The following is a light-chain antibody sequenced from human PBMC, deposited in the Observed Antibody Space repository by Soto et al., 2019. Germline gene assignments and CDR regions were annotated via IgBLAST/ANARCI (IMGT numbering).Light chain of an antibody. V-gene: IGKV3-11*01. J-gene: IGKJ4*01. Sequence: EIVLKQSPGTLSLSPGERATLSCRASQSVNNYLAWYQQKPGQAPRLLIYDASNRATGIPPRFSGSGSGTDFTLTISSLAPEDSAVYYCQQRGTWPWLTLGGGTRVEI. CDR3: QQRGTWPWLT. CDR2: DAS. CDR1: QSVNNY.